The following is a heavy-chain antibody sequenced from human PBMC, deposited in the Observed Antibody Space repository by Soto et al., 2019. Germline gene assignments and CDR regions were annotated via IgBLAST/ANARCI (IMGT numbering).Heavy chain of an antibody. Sequence: ASVKVSCKASGGTFSSYAISWVRQAPGQGLEWMGGIIPIFGTANYAQKFQGRVTITADESTSTAYMEMSSLRSEDTAVYYRAKPYYYYDSSGYLSRDYYYYGMDVGG. V-gene: IGHV1-69*13. CDR1: GGTFSSYA. CDR3: AKPYYYYDSSGYLSRDYYYYGMDV. D-gene: IGHD3-22*01. CDR2: IIPIFGTA. J-gene: IGHJ6*02.